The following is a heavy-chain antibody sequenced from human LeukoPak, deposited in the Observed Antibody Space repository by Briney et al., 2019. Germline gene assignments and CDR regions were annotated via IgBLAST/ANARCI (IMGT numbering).Heavy chain of an antibody. V-gene: IGHV4-59*08. D-gene: IGHD2-21*01. J-gene: IGHJ6*02. Sequence: PSETLSLTCTVSGGSIYSYYWSWVRQPPGKGLEWIGYIFYNGITNYNPSLESRVTMSVDFSNNHFSLKLSSVTAAHMAIYYCTRHDAVHIMGHGLGVWGQGTTVTVSS. CDR2: IFYNGIT. CDR3: TRHDAVHIMGHGLGV. CDR1: GGSIYSYY.